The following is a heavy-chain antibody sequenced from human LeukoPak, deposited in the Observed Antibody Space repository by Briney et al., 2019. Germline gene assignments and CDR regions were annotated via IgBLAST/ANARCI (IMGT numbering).Heavy chain of an antibody. CDR1: GGSFRGYY. CDR3: ASDNTAMFD. Sequence: SETLSLTCAVYGGSFRGYYWSWIRQPPGKGLEWIGEINHSGSTNYNPSLKSRVTISVDTSKNQFSLKLSSVTAADTAVYYCASDNTAMFDWGQGTLVTVSS. V-gene: IGHV4-34*01. D-gene: IGHD5-18*01. CDR2: INHSGST. J-gene: IGHJ4*02.